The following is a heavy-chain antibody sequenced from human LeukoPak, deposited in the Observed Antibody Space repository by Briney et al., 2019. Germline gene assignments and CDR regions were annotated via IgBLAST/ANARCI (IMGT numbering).Heavy chain of an antibody. CDR3: ARARGIKYSSSWDGGPLDY. V-gene: IGHV1-2*02. CDR2: INPNSGGT. Sequence: SSVKVSCKASAYTFTGYYMHWVRQAPGQGLEWMGWINPNSGGTNYAQKFQGRVTMTRDMSISTAYMELSRLRSDDTAVYYCARARGIKYSSSWDGGPLDYWGQGTLVTVSS. J-gene: IGHJ4*02. D-gene: IGHD6-13*01. CDR1: AYTFTGYY.